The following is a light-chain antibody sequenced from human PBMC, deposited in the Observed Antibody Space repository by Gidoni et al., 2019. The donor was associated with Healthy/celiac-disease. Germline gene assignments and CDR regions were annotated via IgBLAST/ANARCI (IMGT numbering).Light chain of an antibody. CDR2: AAS. J-gene: IGKJ1*01. CDR3: QQLNSYPGT. CDR1: QCISSY. Sequence: DIQVTPAPSFLSASVGDRVPITCRASQCISSYLAWDQQKPGKAPKLLIYAASTLQSGVPSRFSCSGSGTEFTLTISSLQPEDFATYYCQQLNSYPGTFGQGTKVEIK. V-gene: IGKV1-9*01.